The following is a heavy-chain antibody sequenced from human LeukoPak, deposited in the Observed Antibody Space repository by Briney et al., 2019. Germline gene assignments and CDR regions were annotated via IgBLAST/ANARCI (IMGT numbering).Heavy chain of an antibody. CDR2: VSAYNGNT. J-gene: IGHJ4*02. Sequence: ASVKVSCKASGYTFTSYGISWVRQAPGQGLEWMGWVSAYNGNTNYAQKLQGRVTMTTDTSTSTAYMELRSLRSDDTAVYYCARVRGYYDSSGPRDYWGQGTLVTVSS. CDR3: ARVRGYYDSSGPRDY. V-gene: IGHV1-18*01. D-gene: IGHD3-22*01. CDR1: GYTFTSYG.